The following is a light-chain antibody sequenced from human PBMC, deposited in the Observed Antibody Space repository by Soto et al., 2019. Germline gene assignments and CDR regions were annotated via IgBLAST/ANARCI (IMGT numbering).Light chain of an antibody. CDR1: SSNIGTNA. CDR2: NSN. CDR3: AAWDDSLNGYV. V-gene: IGLV1-44*01. Sequence: QSVLTQPPSASGTPGQRVTISCSGGSSNIGTNAVNWYQQLPGTAPKLFIYNSNQRPSGVPDRFSGSKSGTSASLAISGLQSEDEADYYCAAWDDSLNGYVFGTGTKVTVL. J-gene: IGLJ1*01.